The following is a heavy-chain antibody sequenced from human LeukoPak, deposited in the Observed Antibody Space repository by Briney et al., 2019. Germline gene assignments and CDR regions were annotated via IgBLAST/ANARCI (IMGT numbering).Heavy chain of an antibody. D-gene: IGHD2-21*01. J-gene: IGHJ3*01. V-gene: IGHV1-18*04. CDR3: AREGRINYGGSDSRYHALHAFDV. CDR2: MRGYNGNT. Sequence: ASVKVSCKTFGHTFTDYGFAWVRQAPGQGLEWMGWMRGYNGNTKYAPSFHGRLTMTTDTSTDTFSMELRSLRPDDTAVYYCAREGRINYGGSDSRYHALHAFDVWGQGTIVTVSS. CDR1: GHTFTDYG.